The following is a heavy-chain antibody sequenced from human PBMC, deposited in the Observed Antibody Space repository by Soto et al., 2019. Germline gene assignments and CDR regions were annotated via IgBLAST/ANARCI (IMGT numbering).Heavy chain of an antibody. CDR3: ARVRLSIAVNDALDV. CDR1: GFTFNDYV. D-gene: IGHD3-3*02. J-gene: IGHJ3*01. CDR2: MTYDGATE. Sequence: QVHLVESGGGVVQSGRSLRLSCAASGFTFNDYVIHWVRQAAGKGLEWVASMTYDGATEYYADSVKGRFTVSRDNSKRTLSLQMNSLRPEDTAVYYCARVRLSIAVNDALDVWGQGTTVTVSS. V-gene: IGHV3-30*14.